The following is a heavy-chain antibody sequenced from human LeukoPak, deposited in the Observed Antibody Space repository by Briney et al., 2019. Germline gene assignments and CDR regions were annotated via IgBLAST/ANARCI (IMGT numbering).Heavy chain of an antibody. CDR1: GGSISSYY. CDR2: IYYSGST. D-gene: IGHD6-19*01. V-gene: IGHV4-59*08. J-gene: IGHJ4*02. CDR3: ARAAPAVAGFFDC. Sequence: SETLSLTCTVSGGSISSYYWSWLRQPPGKGLEWIGYIYYSGSTNYNPSLKSRVTISVDTSKNQFSLKLSSVTAADTAVYYCARAAPAVAGFFDCWGQGTLVTVSS.